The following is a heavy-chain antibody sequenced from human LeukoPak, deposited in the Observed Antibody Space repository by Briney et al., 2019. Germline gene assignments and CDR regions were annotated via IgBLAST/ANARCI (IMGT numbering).Heavy chain of an antibody. CDR2: IIPIFGTT. CDR3: ASPVDPDTRLGLDF. CDR1: GGNFSSYA. V-gene: IGHV1-69*13. Sequence: ASVKVSCKPSGGNFSSYAISWVRQAPGQGLEWMGGIIPIFGTTNYAQRFQGRVTITADESTGTAYMELSSLRSEDTAVYYCASPVDPDTRLGLDFWGQGTLVTVSS. J-gene: IGHJ4*02.